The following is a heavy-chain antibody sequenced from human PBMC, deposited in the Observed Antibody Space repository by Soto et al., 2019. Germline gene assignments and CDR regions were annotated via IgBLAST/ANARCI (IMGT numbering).Heavy chain of an antibody. D-gene: IGHD6-19*01. CDR2: IAGNGGIL. Sequence: PGGSLRLSCVAPGFTFSNYVMSWVRQAPGKGLECVAAIAGNGGILYYTDSVKGRFSISRDNSKSTLHLQMNSLRAEDTAVYYCARRQFFSFDSWGQGILVTVSS. V-gene: IGHV3-23*01. CDR3: ARRQFFSFDS. J-gene: IGHJ4*02. CDR1: GFTFSNYV.